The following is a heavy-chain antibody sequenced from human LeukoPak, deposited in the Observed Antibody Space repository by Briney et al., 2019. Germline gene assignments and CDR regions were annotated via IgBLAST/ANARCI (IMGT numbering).Heavy chain of an antibody. CDR2: ISAYNGNT. CDR3: AREDGYSSGWYRGATGFDY. D-gene: IGHD6-19*01. Sequence: GASVKVSCKASGYTFTSYGISWVRQAPGQGLEWMGWISAYNGNTNYAQKLQGRVTMTTDTSMSTAYMELRSLRSDDTAVYYCAREDGYSSGWYRGATGFDYWGQGTLVTVSS. J-gene: IGHJ4*02. CDR1: GYTFTSYG. V-gene: IGHV1-18*01.